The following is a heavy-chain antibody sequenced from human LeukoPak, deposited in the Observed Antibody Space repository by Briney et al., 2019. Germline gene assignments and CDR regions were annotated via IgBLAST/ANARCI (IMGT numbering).Heavy chain of an antibody. Sequence: PGESLKIXCQGSGYSFNTYWVGWVRQMPGKGLEWMGIIYPADSDTRYSPSFQGQVTISADKSINTAYLQWRTLKASDSAIYYCARVLDVDTAVFHYYFDFWGQGTLVTVSS. CDR1: GYSFNTYW. V-gene: IGHV5-51*03. CDR3: ARVLDVDTAVFHYYFDF. D-gene: IGHD5-18*01. J-gene: IGHJ4*02. CDR2: IYPADSDT.